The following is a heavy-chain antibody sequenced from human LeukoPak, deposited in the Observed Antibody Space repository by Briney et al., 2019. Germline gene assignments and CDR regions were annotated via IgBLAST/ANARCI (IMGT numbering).Heavy chain of an antibody. D-gene: IGHD6-19*01. CDR2: INGAGSST. V-gene: IGHV3-74*01. CDR1: GFTFSSHW. J-gene: IGHJ1*01. Sequence: GGSLTLSSPASGFTFSSHWMHWVRQAPGKGLVWVSRINGAGSSTSYADSVKGRFTVSRDNAKNTLNLQMNSLRAEDTAVYYCARDLFFSDAGYSSGWRAEYFHHWGQGTLVTVSS. CDR3: ARDLFFSDAGYSSGWRAEYFHH.